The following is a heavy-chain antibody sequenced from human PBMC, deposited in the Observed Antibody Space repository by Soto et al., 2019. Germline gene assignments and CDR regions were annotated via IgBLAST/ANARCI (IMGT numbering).Heavy chain of an antibody. D-gene: IGHD6-13*01. Sequence: HGESLKISCKCSGCRFTSYWISWVRQMPGKGLEWMGRIDPSDSYTNYSPSFQGHVTISADKSISTAYLQWSSLKASDTAMYYRARRSSSWYVNYYYGMDVWGQGTTVTVSS. CDR1: GCRFTSYW. V-gene: IGHV5-10-1*01. J-gene: IGHJ6*02. CDR2: IDPSDSYT. CDR3: ARRSSSWYVNYYYGMDV.